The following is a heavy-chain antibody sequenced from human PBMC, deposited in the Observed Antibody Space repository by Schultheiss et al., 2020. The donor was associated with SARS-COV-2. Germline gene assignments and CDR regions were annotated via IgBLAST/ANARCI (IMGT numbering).Heavy chain of an antibody. Sequence: SETLSLTCTVSGGSISSYYWSWIRQPPGKGLEWIGYIYYSGSTNYNPSLKSRVTISVDTSKNQFSLKLSSVTAADTAVYYCTTNRLITMMDYWGQGTLVTVSS. CDR1: GGSISSYY. J-gene: IGHJ4*02. CDR3: TTNRLITMMDY. V-gene: IGHV4-59*01. D-gene: IGHD3-22*01. CDR2: IYYSGST.